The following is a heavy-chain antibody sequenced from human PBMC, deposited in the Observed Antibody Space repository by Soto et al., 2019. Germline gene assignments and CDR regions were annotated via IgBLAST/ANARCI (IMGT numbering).Heavy chain of an antibody. V-gene: IGHV4-34*01. Sequence: PSETLSLTCAVYGGSFSGYYWSWIRQPPGKGLEWIGEINHSGSTNYNPSLKSRVTISVDTSKNQFSLKLSSVTAADTAVYYCARVARGGSGYYYLGYFDYWGQGXLVTVYS. J-gene: IGHJ4*02. D-gene: IGHD3-22*01. CDR3: ARVARGGSGYYYLGYFDY. CDR1: GGSFSGYY. CDR2: INHSGST.